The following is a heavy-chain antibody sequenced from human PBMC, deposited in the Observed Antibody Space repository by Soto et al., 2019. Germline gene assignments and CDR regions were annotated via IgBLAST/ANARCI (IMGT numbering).Heavy chain of an antibody. CDR3: ARPTRFPGD. V-gene: IGHV3-11*05. Sequence: QVQLVESGGNLVQPGGSLRLSCVASGFSFKDYYMTWFRQAPGKGLEFVSYISGSGSDPTYADSVKGRLTISRDNAKNSLYLQMNNLRAEDTAVYYCARPTRFPGDWGQGTLVTVSS. CDR1: GFSFKDYY. J-gene: IGHJ4*02. CDR2: ISGSGSDP. D-gene: IGHD3-16*01.